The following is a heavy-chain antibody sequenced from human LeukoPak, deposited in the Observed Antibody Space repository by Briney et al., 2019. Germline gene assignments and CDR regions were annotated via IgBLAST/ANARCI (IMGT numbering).Heavy chain of an antibody. Sequence: GGSLRLSCAVSGFTVSSSYMTWVRQAPGKGLEWVSITYSDGNTYYAESVKGRFTVSRGYSNNTLYLQMNSLRVEDTAMYYCARDLSYFDYWGQGTPVTVSS. CDR2: TYSDGNT. J-gene: IGHJ4*02. CDR3: ARDLSYFDY. CDR1: GFTVSSSY. D-gene: IGHD2/OR15-2a*01. V-gene: IGHV3-53*01.